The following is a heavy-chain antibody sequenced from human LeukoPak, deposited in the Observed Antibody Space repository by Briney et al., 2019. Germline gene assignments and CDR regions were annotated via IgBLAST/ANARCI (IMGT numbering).Heavy chain of an antibody. CDR3: ARCGSGCISTSWPFDY. CDR1: GFTFSSYG. Sequence: PPGRSLRLSCAASGFTFSSYGMHWVGHAPGKGLEGVAVIWYDGSNENYADSVKGRFTISRDNSKNTLYLQVNSLRAEDTAVYYCARCGSGCISTSWPFDYWGQGTLVTVSS. J-gene: IGHJ4*02. CDR2: IWYDGSNE. D-gene: IGHD2-2*01. V-gene: IGHV3-33*01.